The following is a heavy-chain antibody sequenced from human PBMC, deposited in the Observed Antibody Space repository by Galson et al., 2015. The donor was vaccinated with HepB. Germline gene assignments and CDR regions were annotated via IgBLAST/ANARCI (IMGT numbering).Heavy chain of an antibody. CDR2: ISWNSGSI. D-gene: IGHD3-3*01. CDR3: AKSQYGFWSGYYNY. CDR1: GFTFDDYA. J-gene: IGHJ4*02. V-gene: IGHV3-9*01. Sequence: SLRLSCAASGFTFDDYAMHWVRQAPGKGLEWVSGISWNSGSIGYADSVKGRFTISRDNAKNSLYLQMNSLRAEDTALYYCAKSQYGFWSGYYNYWGQGTLVTVSS.